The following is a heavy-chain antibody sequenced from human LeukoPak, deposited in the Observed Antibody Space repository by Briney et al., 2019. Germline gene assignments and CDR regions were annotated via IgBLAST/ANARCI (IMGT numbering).Heavy chain of an antibody. V-gene: IGHV1-8*01. J-gene: IGHJ3*02. D-gene: IGHD2-15*01. Sequence: GASVKVSCKASGYTFTSYDINWVRQATGQGLEWMGWMNPNSGNTGYAQKFQGRVTMTSNPSISTAYMELSSLRSEDTAVYYCASDYRLQYCSGGSCQEAFDIWGQGTMVTVSS. CDR1: GYTFTSYD. CDR2: MNPNSGNT. CDR3: ASDYRLQYCSGGSCQEAFDI.